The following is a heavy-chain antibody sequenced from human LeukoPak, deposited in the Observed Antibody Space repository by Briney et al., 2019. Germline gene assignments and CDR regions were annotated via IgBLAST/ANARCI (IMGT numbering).Heavy chain of an antibody. CDR2: ISSSSSYI. V-gene: IGHV3-21*01. CDR1: GFTFSSYS. J-gene: IGHJ4*02. CDR3: ARGLGWLQTPDY. D-gene: IGHD5-24*01. Sequence: GGSLRLSCAASGFTFSSYSMNWVRQAPGKGLEWVSSISSSSSYIYYADSVKGRFTISRDNAKNSLYLQMNSLRAEDTAVYYCARGLGWLQTPDYWGQGTLATVSS.